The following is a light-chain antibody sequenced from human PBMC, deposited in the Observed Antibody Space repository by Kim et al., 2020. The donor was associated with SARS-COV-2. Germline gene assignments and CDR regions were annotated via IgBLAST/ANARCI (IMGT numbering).Light chain of an antibody. CDR3: QQYDSYPLT. J-gene: IGKJ5*01. CDR1: QGISSS. CDR2: GAS. Sequence: AIRLTQSPSSLSASSGDRVTITCRASQGISSSLAWYQQKLGQAPNRIIYGASTVQSGVPSRFSGSGSGTEFTLTISRVQSEDLATYYCQQYDSYPLTFGQGTRLEIK. V-gene: IGKV1-8*01.